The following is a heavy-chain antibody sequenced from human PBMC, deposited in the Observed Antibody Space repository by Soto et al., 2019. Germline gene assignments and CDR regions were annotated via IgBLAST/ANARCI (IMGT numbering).Heavy chain of an antibody. Sequence: QVQLQESGPGLVKPSETLSLTCTVSGGSISSYYWSWIRQPPGKGLEWIGYIYYSGSTNYNPFLKSRVTISVDTSKNQFSLKLSSVTAADTAVYYCARGGGSPDYWGQGTLVTVSS. CDR1: GGSISSYY. CDR2: IYYSGST. D-gene: IGHD1-26*01. J-gene: IGHJ4*02. V-gene: IGHV4-59*08. CDR3: ARGGGSPDY.